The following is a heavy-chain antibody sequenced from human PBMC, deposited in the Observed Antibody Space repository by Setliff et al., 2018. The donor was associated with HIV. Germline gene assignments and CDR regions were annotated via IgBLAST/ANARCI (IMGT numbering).Heavy chain of an antibody. Sequence: SETLSLTCTVSGGSISRSSYYWGWIRQPPGKGLEWIGSIYLTGSTYHNPSLKSRVTMSVDTSKNQFSLKMSSMTAADTAVYYCARHVNTVTTVIIDYFDYWGQGALVTVSS. V-gene: IGHV4-39*01. D-gene: IGHD4-17*01. J-gene: IGHJ4*02. CDR2: IYLTGST. CDR3: ARHVNTVTTVIIDYFDY. CDR1: GGSISRSSYY.